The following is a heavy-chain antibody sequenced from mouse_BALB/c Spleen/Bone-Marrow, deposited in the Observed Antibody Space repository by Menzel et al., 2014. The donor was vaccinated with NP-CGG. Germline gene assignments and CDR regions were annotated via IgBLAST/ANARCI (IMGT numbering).Heavy chain of an antibody. CDR1: GFVFSSYD. Sequence: EVQLVESGGGLVKPGGSLKLSCAASGFVFSSYDMSWVRQAPEKRLEWVANISSGGSSTYYPAGLKGRFIISRDNARNNLYLQMSSLRAKYTALYYCARHIVDLRQAFDYWGQGTSVTVS. J-gene: IGHJ4*01. CDR2: ISSGGSST. CDR3: ARHIVDLRQAFDY. D-gene: IGHD2-12*01. V-gene: IGHV5-9*02.